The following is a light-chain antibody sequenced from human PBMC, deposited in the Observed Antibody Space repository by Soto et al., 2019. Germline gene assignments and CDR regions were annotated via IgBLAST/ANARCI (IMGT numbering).Light chain of an antibody. Sequence: QSVLTQPPSASGTPGQRVTISCSGSSSNIGSKTVNWYQQLPGTVPKLLIYNSYQRPSGVPDRFSASKSGTSASLAISGLQSEDEADYCCSSWDASLNGYVFGTGTKLTVL. CDR1: SSNIGSKT. CDR3: SSWDASLNGYV. V-gene: IGLV1-44*01. CDR2: NSY. J-gene: IGLJ1*01.